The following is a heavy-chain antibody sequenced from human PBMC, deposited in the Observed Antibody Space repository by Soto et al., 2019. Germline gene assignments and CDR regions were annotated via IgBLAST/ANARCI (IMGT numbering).Heavy chain of an antibody. J-gene: IGHJ6*02. V-gene: IGHV3-23*01. CDR1: GFTFSSCA. CDR2: ITGSGGST. CDR3: AKDVVVDTAMVIYYGMDV. D-gene: IGHD5-18*01. Sequence: PGGSLRLSCAASGFTFSSCAMSWVRQAPGKGLEWVSGITGSGGSTYYADSVKGRFTISRDNSKNTLYLQMNSLRAEDTAVYYCAKDVVVDTAMVIYYGMDVWGQGTTVTVSS.